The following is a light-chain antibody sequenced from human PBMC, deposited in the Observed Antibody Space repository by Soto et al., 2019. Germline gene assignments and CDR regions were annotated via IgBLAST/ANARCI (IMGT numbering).Light chain of an antibody. CDR1: QSIAIW. Sequence: DIRLTQSPSTLSAAVGDRVTITCRASQSIAIWLAWYHQKPGKAPKALIYDASRLESGVPSRFSGSGSGTEFTLTISSLQPDDFATYYCQHYKSYSEAFGQGTKVDIK. CDR3: QHYKSYSEA. V-gene: IGKV1-5*01. J-gene: IGKJ1*01. CDR2: DAS.